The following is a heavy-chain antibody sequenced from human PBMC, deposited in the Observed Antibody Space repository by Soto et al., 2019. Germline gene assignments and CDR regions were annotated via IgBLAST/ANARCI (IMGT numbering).Heavy chain of an antibody. CDR3: ARAGLGSSSWRDAFDI. V-gene: IGHV1-69*02. CDR1: GGTFSSYT. Sequence: GASVKLSCKDSGGTFSSYTISWVRQAPGQGLEWMGRIIPILGIANYAQKFQGRATITADKSTSTAYMELSSLRSEDTAVYYCARAGLGSSSWRDAFDIWGQGTMVT. D-gene: IGHD6-13*01. CDR2: IIPILGIA. J-gene: IGHJ3*02.